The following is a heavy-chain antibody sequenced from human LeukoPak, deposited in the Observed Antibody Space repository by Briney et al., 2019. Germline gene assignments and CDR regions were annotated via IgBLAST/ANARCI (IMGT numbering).Heavy chain of an antibody. CDR1: GYTFSSYW. V-gene: IGHV5-51*01. CDR2: IYPGDSDT. CDR3: ARHSKEGSSTSGCFSALDY. J-gene: IGHJ4*02. Sequence: GESLKISCEGSGYTFSSYWIGWVRQLPGKGLEWMGIIYPGDSDTRYSLSFQGQVTISVDKSISTAYLQWSSLKASDSAMYYCARHSKEGSSTSGCFSALDYWGQGTLVTVSS. D-gene: IGHD2-2*01.